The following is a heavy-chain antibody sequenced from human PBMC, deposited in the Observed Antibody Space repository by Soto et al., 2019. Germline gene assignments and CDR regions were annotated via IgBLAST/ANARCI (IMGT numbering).Heavy chain of an antibody. CDR3: ARERDSNYAVDYFDY. D-gene: IGHD4-4*01. CDR1: GGTFSSYT. V-gene: IGHV1-69*04. J-gene: IGHJ4*02. Sequence: APVKVSCKASGGTFSSYTISWVRQAPGQGLEWMGRIIPILGIANYAQKFQGRVTITADKSTSTAYMELSSLRSEDTAVYYCARERDSNYAVDYFDYWGQGTLVTVSS. CDR2: IIPILGIA.